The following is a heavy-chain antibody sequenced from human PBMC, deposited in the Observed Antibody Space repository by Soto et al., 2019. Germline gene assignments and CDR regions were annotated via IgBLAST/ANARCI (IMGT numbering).Heavy chain of an antibody. D-gene: IGHD2-8*01. V-gene: IGHV1-18*01. CDR3: AKNGQPPYYYYGMDV. CDR2: ISGYNGDT. Sequence: SVKVSCKASGYTFSRYGISWVRQAPGQGLEWMGWISGYNGDTKYAQKVQGRVTMTIDTSTYTAYMELRSLTSDDTAIYYCAKNGQPPYYYYGMDVWGQGTTVTVSS. CDR1: GYTFSRYG. J-gene: IGHJ6*02.